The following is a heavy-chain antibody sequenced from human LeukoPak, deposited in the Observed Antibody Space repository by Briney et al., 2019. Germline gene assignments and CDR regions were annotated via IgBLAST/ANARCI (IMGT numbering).Heavy chain of an antibody. V-gene: IGHV1-69*01. CDR2: IIPIFGTA. CDR1: GGTFSSYA. CDR3: ARVGVWFGELENWFDP. D-gene: IGHD3-10*01. J-gene: IGHJ5*02. Sequence: SVKVSCKASGGTFSSYAISWVRQAPGQGLEWMGGIIPIFGTANYAQKFQGRVTITADESTSTAYMELSSLRSEDTAVYYCARVGVWFGELENWFDPWGQGTLVTVSS.